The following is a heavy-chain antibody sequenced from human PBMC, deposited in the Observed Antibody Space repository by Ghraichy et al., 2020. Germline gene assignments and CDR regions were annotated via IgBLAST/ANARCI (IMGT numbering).Heavy chain of an antibody. CDR3: ARGRSLTGYSTYNWFDP. CDR2: INHSGST. CDR1: GGSFSGYY. J-gene: IGHJ5*02. D-gene: IGHD3-9*01. V-gene: IGHV4-34*01. Sequence: SETLSLTCAVYGGSFSGYYWSWIRQPPGKGLEWIGEINHSGSTNYNPSLKSRVTISVDTSKNQFSLKLSSVTAADTAVYYCARGRSLTGYSTYNWFDPWGQGTLVTVSS.